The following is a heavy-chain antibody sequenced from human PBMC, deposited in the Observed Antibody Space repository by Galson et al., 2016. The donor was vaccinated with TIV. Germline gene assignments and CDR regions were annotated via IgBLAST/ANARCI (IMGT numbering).Heavy chain of an antibody. V-gene: IGHV1-69*01. CDR3: ARGGWSGDPGDYHYYYMDV. Sequence: SCKASGGTFTSFAISWVRQSRGQGLEWMGGTVPMFGIATYAQKFQGKITLTADASTSTAYMELRSLRSDDTAVYYCARGGWSGDPGDYHYYYMDVWGKGTTVIVSS. CDR1: GGTFTSFA. D-gene: IGHD3-3*01. CDR2: TVPMFGIA. J-gene: IGHJ6*03.